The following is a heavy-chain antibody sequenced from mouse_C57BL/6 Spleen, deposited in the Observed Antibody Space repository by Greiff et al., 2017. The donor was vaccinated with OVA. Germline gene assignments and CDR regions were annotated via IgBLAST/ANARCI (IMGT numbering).Heavy chain of an antibody. CDR3: AREGGPGGDYFDY. J-gene: IGHJ2*01. CDR1: GFTFSDYY. V-gene: IGHV5-16*01. CDR2: INYDGSST. Sequence: EVKLVESEGGLVQPGSSMKLSCTASGFTFSDYYMAWVRQVPEKGLEWVANINYDGSSTYYLDSLKSRFIISRDNAKNMLYLQMSSLKSEDTATYYCAREGGPGGDYFDYWGQGTTLTVSS.